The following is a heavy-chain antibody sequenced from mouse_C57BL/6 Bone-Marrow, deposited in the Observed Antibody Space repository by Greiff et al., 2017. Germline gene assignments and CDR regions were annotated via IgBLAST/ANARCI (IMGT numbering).Heavy chain of an antibody. CDR2: INPNNGGT. D-gene: IGHD2-1*01. J-gene: IGHJ3*01. V-gene: IGHV1-26*01. CDR3: ASHGNGWFAY. Sequence: VQLQQSGPELVKPGASVKISCKASGYTFTDYYMNWVKQSHGQSLEWIGDINPNNGGTSYNQKFKGKATLTVDKSSSTAYMELRSLTSEDSAVYYCASHGNGWFAYWGQGTLVTVSA. CDR1: GYTFTDYY.